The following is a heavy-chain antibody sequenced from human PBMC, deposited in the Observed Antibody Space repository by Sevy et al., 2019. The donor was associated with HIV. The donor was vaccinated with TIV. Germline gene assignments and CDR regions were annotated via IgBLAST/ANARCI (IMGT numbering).Heavy chain of an antibody. J-gene: IGHJ5*02. CDR3: AREDEQQLINWFDP. CDR2: ISYDGSNK. CDR1: GFTFSSYA. Sequence: GGSLRLSCAASGFTFSSYAMHWVRQAPGKGLEWVAVISYDGSNKYYADSVKGRFTISRDNSKNTLYLQMNSLRAEYTAVYYCAREDEQQLINWFDPWGQGTLVTVSS. D-gene: IGHD6-13*01. V-gene: IGHV3-30-3*01.